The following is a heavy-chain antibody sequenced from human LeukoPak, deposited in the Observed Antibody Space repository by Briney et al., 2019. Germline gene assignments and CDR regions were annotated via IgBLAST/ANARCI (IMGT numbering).Heavy chain of an antibody. J-gene: IGHJ4*02. CDR2: INHSGST. V-gene: IGHV4-34*01. CDR1: GGSFSGYY. CDR3: ATLTNLRGFDY. Sequence: MASETLSLTCAVYGGSFSGYYWSWIRQPPGKGLEWIGEINHSGSTNYNPSLKSRVTISVDTSKNQFSLKLSSVTAADTAVYYCATLTNLRGFDYWGQGTLVTVSS. D-gene: IGHD4-11*01.